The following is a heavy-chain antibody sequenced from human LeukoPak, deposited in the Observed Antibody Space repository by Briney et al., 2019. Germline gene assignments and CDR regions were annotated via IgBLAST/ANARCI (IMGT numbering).Heavy chain of an antibody. V-gene: IGHV4-30-4*01. CDR3: ASLITMVRGVMGGWFDP. Sequence: PQTLSLTCTVSGGSISSGDYYWSWIRQPPGKGLEWIGYIYYSGSTYYNPSLKSRVTISVDTSKNQFSLKLSSVTAADTAVYYCASLITMVRGVMGGWFDPWGQGTLVTVSS. J-gene: IGHJ5*02. CDR1: GGSISSGDYY. D-gene: IGHD3-10*01. CDR2: IYYSGST.